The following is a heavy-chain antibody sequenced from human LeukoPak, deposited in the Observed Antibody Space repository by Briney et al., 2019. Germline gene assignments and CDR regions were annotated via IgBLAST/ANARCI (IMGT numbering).Heavy chain of an antibody. D-gene: IGHD5-18*01. J-gene: IGHJ4*02. Sequence: GGSLRLSCAASGFTFSSYAMHWVRQAPGKGLEWVAVISYDGSNKYYADSVKGRFTISRDNSKNTLYLQMNSLRAEDTAVYYCARGILYSYGIFDYWGQGTLVTVSS. V-gene: IGHV3-30-3*01. CDR1: GFTFSSYA. CDR3: ARGILYSYGIFDY. CDR2: ISYDGSNK.